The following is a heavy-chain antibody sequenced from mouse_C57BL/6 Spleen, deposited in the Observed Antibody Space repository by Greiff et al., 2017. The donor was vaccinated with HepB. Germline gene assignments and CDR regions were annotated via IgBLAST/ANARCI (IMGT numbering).Heavy chain of an antibody. CDR3: ARRGYGNSPFDY. J-gene: IGHJ2*01. V-gene: IGHV1-66*01. D-gene: IGHD2-1*01. CDR2: IYPGSGNT. CDR1: FTSYY. Sequence: FTSYYIHWVKQRPGQGLEWIGWIYPGSGNTKYNEKFKGKATLTADTSSSTAYMQLSSLTSEDSAVYYCARRGYGNSPFDYWGQGTTLTVSS.